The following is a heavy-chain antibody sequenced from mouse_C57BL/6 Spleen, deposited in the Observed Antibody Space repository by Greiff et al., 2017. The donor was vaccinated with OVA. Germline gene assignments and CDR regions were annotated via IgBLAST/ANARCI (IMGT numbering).Heavy chain of an antibody. Sequence: EVQLVESGGGLVQPKGSLKLSCAASGFTFNTYAMHWVRQAPGKGLEWVARIRSKSSNYATYYADSVKDRFTISRDDSQSMLYLQMNNLKTEDTAMYDGVRGPGSTLGYAMDYWGQGTSVTVSS. CDR2: IRSKSSNYAT. D-gene: IGHD1-1*01. CDR3: VRGPGSTLGYAMDY. J-gene: IGHJ4*01. V-gene: IGHV10-3*01. CDR1: GFTFNTYA.